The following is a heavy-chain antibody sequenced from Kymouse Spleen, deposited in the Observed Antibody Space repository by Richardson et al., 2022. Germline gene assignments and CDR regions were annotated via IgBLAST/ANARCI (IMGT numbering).Heavy chain of an antibody. CDR3: ARIAAAGLYYYYGMDV. CDR1: GGSISSSSYY. V-gene: IGHV4-39*01. J-gene: IGHJ6*02. CDR2: IYYSGST. Sequence: QLQLQESGPGLVKPSETLSLTCTVSGGSISSSSYYWGWIRQPPGKGLEWIGSIYYSGSTYYNPSLKSRVTISVDTSKNQFSLKLSSVTAADTAVYYCARIAAAGLYYYYGMDVWGQGTTVTVSS. D-gene: IGHD6-13*01.